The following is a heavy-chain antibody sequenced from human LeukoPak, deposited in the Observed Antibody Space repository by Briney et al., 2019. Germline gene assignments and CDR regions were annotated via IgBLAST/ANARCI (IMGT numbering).Heavy chain of an antibody. CDR3: AKIYNWNDGRYFDY. D-gene: IGHD1-1*01. Sequence: PGRSLRLSCAASGFTFSSYGMHWVRQAPGKGLEWVAVISYDGSNKYYADSVKGRFTISRDNSKNTLYLQMNSLRAEDTAVYYCAKIYNWNDGRYFDYWGQGTLVTVSS. CDR1: GFTFSSYG. J-gene: IGHJ4*02. V-gene: IGHV3-30*18. CDR2: ISYDGSNK.